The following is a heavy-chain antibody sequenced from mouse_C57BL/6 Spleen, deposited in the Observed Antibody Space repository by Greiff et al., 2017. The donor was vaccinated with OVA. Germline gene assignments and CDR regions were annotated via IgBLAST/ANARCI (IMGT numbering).Heavy chain of an antibody. J-gene: IGHJ2*01. Sequence: EVKVEESGGGLVQPGGSMKLSCAASGFTFSDAWMDWVRQSPEKGLEWVAEIRNKANNHATYYAESVKGRFTISRDDSKSSVYLQMNSLRAEDTGIYYCTRVPHYDYDHFDYWGQGTTLTVSS. CDR3: TRVPHYDYDHFDY. V-gene: IGHV6-6*01. CDR1: GFTFSDAW. D-gene: IGHD2-4*01. CDR2: IRNKANNHAT.